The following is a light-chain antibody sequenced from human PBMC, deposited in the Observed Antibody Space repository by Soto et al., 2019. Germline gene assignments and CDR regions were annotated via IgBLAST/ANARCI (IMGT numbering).Light chain of an antibody. Sequence: AIPLAQSPPSLPASVGDRVIITCRASQGISSGLAWYQQKPGKAPKVVMYEASSMTSPVPSRFSGSGSGTDFTLTISSLQPGDFAKYYCQQFNRDSFTFVPGTKVDIK. V-gene: IGKV1-13*02. J-gene: IGKJ3*01. CDR2: EAS. CDR3: QQFNRDSFT. CDR1: QGISSG.